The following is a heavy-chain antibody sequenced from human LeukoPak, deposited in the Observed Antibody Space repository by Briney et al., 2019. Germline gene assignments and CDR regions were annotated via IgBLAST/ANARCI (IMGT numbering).Heavy chain of an antibody. D-gene: IGHD3-10*01. Sequence: GAPLHISCATSGSYFTNSWIAWVRQLPGKGLDGMAIIYPGDSDTRYSPLFQGQVTISATKSITLSFLQWSSLKVSDTAMYYCVGGSGSYYNPFFDYWGQGTLVTVSS. CDR1: GSYFTNSW. J-gene: IGHJ4*02. CDR3: VGGSGSYYNPFFDY. V-gene: IGHV5-51*01. CDR2: IYPGDSDT.